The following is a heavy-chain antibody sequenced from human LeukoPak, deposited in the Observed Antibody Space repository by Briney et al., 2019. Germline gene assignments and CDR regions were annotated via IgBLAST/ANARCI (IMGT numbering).Heavy chain of an antibody. J-gene: IGHJ4*02. D-gene: IGHD6-13*01. CDR1: GFTFSTYG. CDR2: MWYDGSKK. Sequence: GGSLRLSCGASGFTFSTYGMQWVRQAPGKGLEWVAVMWYDGSKKYYADSVKGRFTVSRDNSKNTLYLQMNSLRAEDTAVYYCARGDSTWADYWGQGTLVTVSS. V-gene: IGHV3-33*01. CDR3: ARGDSTWADY.